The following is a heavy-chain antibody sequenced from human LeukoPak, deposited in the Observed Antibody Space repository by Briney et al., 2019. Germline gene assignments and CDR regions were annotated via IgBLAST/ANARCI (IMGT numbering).Heavy chain of an antibody. CDR1: GLSFSSYN. D-gene: IGHD3-22*01. V-gene: IGHV3-23*01. Sequence: GGSLRLSCTASGLSFSSYNMNWVRQAPGQGLEWGSAISGSGGSTYYADSVKGRFTISRDNSKNTLYLQMNSLRAEDTAVYYCAKGNTYYDDSSGQWGQGTLVTVSS. J-gene: IGHJ4*02. CDR3: AKGNTYYDDSSGQ. CDR2: ISGSGGST.